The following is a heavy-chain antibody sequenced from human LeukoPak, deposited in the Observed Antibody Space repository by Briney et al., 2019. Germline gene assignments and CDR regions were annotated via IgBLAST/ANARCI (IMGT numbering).Heavy chain of an antibody. CDR3: ARDLGGAAGAFDI. CDR1: GFTFSSYE. CDR2: ISSSGSTI. J-gene: IGHJ3*02. D-gene: IGHD6-13*01. V-gene: IGHV3-48*03. Sequence: GGSLRLSCAASGFTFSSYEMNWVRQAPGKGLEWVSYISSSGSTIYYADSVKGRFTISRDKAKNSLYLQMNSLRAEDTAVYYCARDLGGAAGAFDIWGQGTMVTVSS.